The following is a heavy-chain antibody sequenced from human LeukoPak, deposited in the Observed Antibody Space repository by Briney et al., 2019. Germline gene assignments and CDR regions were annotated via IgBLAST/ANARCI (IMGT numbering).Heavy chain of an antibody. J-gene: IGHJ4*02. CDR1: GFTFSSFT. CDR2: IGGSGAST. CDR3: AKNYYGSGTMGGY. D-gene: IGHD3-10*01. Sequence: GGSLRLSCAASGFTFSSFTMTWVRQAPGKGLEWVPTIGGSGASTYYAGSVKGRFTISRDNSKNTLSLQMSSLRAEDSAIYYCAKNYYGSGTMGGYWGQGTLVTVSS. V-gene: IGHV3-23*01.